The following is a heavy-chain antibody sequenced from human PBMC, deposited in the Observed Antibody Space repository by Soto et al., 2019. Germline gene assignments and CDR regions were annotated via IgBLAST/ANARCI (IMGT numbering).Heavy chain of an antibody. Sequence: QLQLQESGPGLVKPSETLSLTCTVSGGSISSSSYYWGWIRQPPGKGLEWIGSIYYSGSTYYNPSLKSRVTISVDTSKNQFSLKLSSVTAADTAVYYCARHLLGFGEFLNDFDYWGQGTLVTVSS. J-gene: IGHJ4*02. V-gene: IGHV4-39*01. CDR3: ARHLLGFGEFLNDFDY. D-gene: IGHD3-10*01. CDR2: IYYSGST. CDR1: GGSISSSSYY.